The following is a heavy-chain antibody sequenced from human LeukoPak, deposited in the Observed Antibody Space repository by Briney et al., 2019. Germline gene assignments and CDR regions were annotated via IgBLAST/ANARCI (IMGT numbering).Heavy chain of an antibody. CDR3: ARGSKRRAARGGAYYFDY. D-gene: IGHD6-6*01. CDR1: GGTFSSYA. Sequence: VKVSCKASGGTFSSYAISWVRQAPGQGLEWMGGIIPIFGTANYAQKFQGRVTITADESTSTAYMELSSLRSEDTAVYYCARGSKRRAARGGAYYFDYWGQGTLVTVSS. CDR2: IIPIFGTA. J-gene: IGHJ4*02. V-gene: IGHV1-69*13.